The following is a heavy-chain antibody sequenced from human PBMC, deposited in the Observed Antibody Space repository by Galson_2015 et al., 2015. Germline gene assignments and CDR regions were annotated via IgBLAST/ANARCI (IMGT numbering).Heavy chain of an antibody. J-gene: IGHJ3*02. D-gene: IGHD5-12*01. CDR3: ARVFGYNGAGFTESDAFDI. CDR1: GFTFSSYW. CDR2: INSDGSST. V-gene: IGHV3-74*01. Sequence: SLRLSCAASGFTFSSYWKHWVRHAPGKGLVWVSRINSDGSSTRHADSVKGRFTISRDNAKNTLYLQMNSLRAEDTAVYYCARVFGYNGAGFTESDAFDIWGQGSMVTVSS.